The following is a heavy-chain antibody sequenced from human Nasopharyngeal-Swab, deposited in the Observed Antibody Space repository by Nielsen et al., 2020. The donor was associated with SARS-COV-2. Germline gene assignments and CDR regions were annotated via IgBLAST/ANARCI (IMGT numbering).Heavy chain of an antibody. CDR1: GFTFSNAW. CDR2: IKSKTDGGPT. CDR3: VSGVSDWSITIFGVVVSSFDY. D-gene: IGHD3-3*01. Sequence: GGSLRLSCAASGFTFSNAWMSWVRQAPGKGLEWVGRIKSKTDGGPTDYAAPVKGRFTISRDDSKNTLYLQMNSLKTEDTAVYYCVSGVSDWSITIFGVVVSSFDYWGQGTLVTVSS. V-gene: IGHV3-15*01. J-gene: IGHJ4*02.